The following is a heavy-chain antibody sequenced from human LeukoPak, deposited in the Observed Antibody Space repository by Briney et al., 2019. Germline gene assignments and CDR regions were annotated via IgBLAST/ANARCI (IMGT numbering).Heavy chain of an antibody. CDR1: GFTFSSYA. CDR2: VSGSGSST. D-gene: IGHD6-25*01. CDR3: AKDPSSGWPYYFEY. Sequence: GGPLRLSCAASGFTFSSYALGWVRQAPGKGLEWVSSVSGSGSSTYYAGPVKGRFTISRDNSKNTLYLQRNSLRAEDTAIYYCAKDPSSGWPYYFEYWGQGTLVTVSS. V-gene: IGHV3-23*01. J-gene: IGHJ4*02.